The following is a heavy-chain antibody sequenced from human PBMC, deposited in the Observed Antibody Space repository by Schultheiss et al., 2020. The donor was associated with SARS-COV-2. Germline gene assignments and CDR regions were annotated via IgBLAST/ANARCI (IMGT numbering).Heavy chain of an antibody. J-gene: IGHJ6*02. D-gene: IGHD6-13*01. V-gene: IGHV4-31*03. CDR2: IYYSGST. Sequence: SETLSLTCTVSGDSISNRDYYWSWIRQHPGKGLEWIGYIYYSGSTYYNPSLKSRVTISVDTSKNQFSLKLSSVTAADTAVYYCARVGLIAAAGTIYYYYGMDVWGQGTTVTVSS. CDR1: GDSISNRDYY. CDR3: ARVGLIAAAGTIYYYYGMDV.